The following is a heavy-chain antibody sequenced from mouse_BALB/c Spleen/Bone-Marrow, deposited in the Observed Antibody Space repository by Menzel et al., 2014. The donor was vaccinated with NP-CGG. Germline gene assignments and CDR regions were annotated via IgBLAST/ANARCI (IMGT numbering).Heavy chain of an antibody. J-gene: IGHJ2*01. CDR2: IYPGDSDT. CDR3: ARGGISVDY. Sequence: VKLQESGAELVRPGSSVKISCKASGYAFSSYWMDWVKQRPGQGLEWIGQIYPGDSDTDYNGKFEGKATLTADKSSNTAYMQLTSLTSEDSAVYFCARGGISVDYWGQGTTLTVST. CDR1: GYAFSSYW. V-gene: IGHV1-80*01.